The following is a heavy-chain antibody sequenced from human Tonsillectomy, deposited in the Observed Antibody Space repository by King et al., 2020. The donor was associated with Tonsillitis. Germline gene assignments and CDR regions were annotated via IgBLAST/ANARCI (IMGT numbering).Heavy chain of an antibody. V-gene: IGHV3-23*04. CDR2: ISGCVGCT. CDR1: GFTFSSYA. Sequence: VQLVESGGGLVQPGGSLRLSCAASGFTFSSYAMSWVRQAPGKGREWGSAISGCVGCTYYADSVKGRFTIARYNSKNTLYLQMNSLRAEDTAIYYCAKTTRLEDYYYGMDVWGQGTTVTVSS. D-gene: IGHD1-1*01. J-gene: IGHJ6*02. CDR3: AKTTRLEDYYYGMDV.